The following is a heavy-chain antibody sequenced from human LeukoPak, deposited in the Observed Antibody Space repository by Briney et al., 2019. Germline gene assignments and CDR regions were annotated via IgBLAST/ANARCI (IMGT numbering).Heavy chain of an antibody. CDR1: GFTFSSYA. D-gene: IGHD3-22*01. CDR3: ARDHYDSSGYPSD. CDR2: ISYDGSNK. V-gene: IGHV3-30-3*01. J-gene: IGHJ4*02. Sequence: AGGSLRLSCAASGFTFSSYAMHWVRQAPGKGLEWVAVISYDGSNKYYADSVKGRFTISRDNSKNTLYLQMNSLRAEDTAVYYCARDHYDSSGYPSDWGQGTLVTVSS.